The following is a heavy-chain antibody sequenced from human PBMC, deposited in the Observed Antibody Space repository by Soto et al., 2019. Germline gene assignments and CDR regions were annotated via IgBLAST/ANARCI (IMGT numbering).Heavy chain of an antibody. V-gene: IGHV4-38-2*02. J-gene: IGHJ5*02. CDR1: GYLISDNYF. CDR2: IYHNGDT. D-gene: IGHD6-25*01. Sequence: ETLSLACAVSGYLISDNYFWWWIRQPPGKGLEWLVSIYHNGDTRYNPSLKSPVTISVDTSKNQFTLRVTSVTAADTAVYFCAKDSSGLDPWSQGTLVTVYS. CDR3: AKDSSGLDP.